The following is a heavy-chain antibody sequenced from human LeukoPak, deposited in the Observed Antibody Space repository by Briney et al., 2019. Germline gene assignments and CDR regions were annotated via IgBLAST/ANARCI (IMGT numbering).Heavy chain of an antibody. CDR3: ARVSGITMIVVVPEDGFDI. D-gene: IGHD3-22*01. CDR1: GGSISSYY. V-gene: IGHV4-59*08. CDR2: IYYSGST. Sequence: SETLSLTCTVSGGSISSYYWSWIRQPPGKGLEGIGYIYYSGSTNYNPSLKSRVTISVDTSKNQFSLKLSSVTAADTAVYYCARVSGITMIVVVPEDGFDIWGQGTMVTVSS. J-gene: IGHJ3*02.